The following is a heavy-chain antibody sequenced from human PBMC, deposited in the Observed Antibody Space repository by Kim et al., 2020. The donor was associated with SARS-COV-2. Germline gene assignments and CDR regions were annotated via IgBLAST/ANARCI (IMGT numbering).Heavy chain of an antibody. V-gene: IGHV1-2*06. CDR1: GYTFTDYY. J-gene: IGHJ4*02. Sequence: SVKVSCKTSGYTFTDYYIHWVRQAPGQGLEWMGRINPNSGGTDYAQKFQGGVTMTRDTSISAAYLELSRLRSDDTAVYYCARVYLRPTRGRDGYNFYYFDYWGQGTLVTVSS. CDR3: ARVYLRPTRGRDGYNFYYFDY. CDR2: INPNSGGT. D-gene: IGHD1-1*01.